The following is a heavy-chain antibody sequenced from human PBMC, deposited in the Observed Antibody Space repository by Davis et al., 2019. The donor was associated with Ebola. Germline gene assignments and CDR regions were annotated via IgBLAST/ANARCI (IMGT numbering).Heavy chain of an antibody. CDR2: IYYSGGT. CDR3: ARLISTYSSTWWDY. J-gene: IGHJ4*02. D-gene: IGHD6-13*01. Sequence: MPSETLSLTCGVSGGSISNSDFNYWGWIRQPPGKGLEWIGSIYYSGGTYYKPSLKSRVTISVDTSKNQFSLKLSSVAAADTALYYCARLISTYSSTWWDYWGQGTLVTVSS. V-gene: IGHV4-39*01. CDR1: GGSISNSDFNY.